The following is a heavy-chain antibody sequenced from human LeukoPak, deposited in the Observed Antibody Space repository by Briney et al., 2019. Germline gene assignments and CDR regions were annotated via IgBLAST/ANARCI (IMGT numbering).Heavy chain of an antibody. V-gene: IGHV4-39*01. D-gene: IGHD4-17*01. Sequence: SETLSLTCSVSGGSISSNGYYWGWIRQPPGKGLESTGAIYYSGSAYYNPSLKSRVTISVDTSKNQFSLKVTSVTAADTAVYYCARAYGARPYYYFDYWGQGSLVTVSS. CDR3: ARAYGARPYYYFDY. CDR2: IYYSGSA. CDR1: GGSISSNGYY. J-gene: IGHJ4*02.